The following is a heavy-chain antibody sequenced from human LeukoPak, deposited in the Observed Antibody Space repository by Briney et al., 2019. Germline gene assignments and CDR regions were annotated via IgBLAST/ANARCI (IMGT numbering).Heavy chain of an antibody. J-gene: IGHJ5*02. D-gene: IGHD3-9*01. CDR2: INAGNGNT. CDR3: ARDRDYDILTGYYLGYWFDP. CDR1: GYTFTSYA. Sequence: GASVKVSCKASGYTFTSYAMHWVRQAPGQRLEWMGWINAGNGNTKYSQKFQGRVTITRDTSASTAYMELSSLRSEDTAVYYRARDRDYDILTGYYLGYWFDPWGQGTLVTVSS. V-gene: IGHV1-3*01.